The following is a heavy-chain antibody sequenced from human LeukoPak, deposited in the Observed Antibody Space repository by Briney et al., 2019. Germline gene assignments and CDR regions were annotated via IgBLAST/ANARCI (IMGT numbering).Heavy chain of an antibody. V-gene: IGHV4-59*01. CDR3: ARVQKGYCSGGSCYYYYMDV. D-gene: IGHD2-15*01. CDR2: IYYSGST. Sequence: SETLSLTCTVSGGSISSYYWSWIRQPPGKGLGWIGYIYYSGSTNCNPSLKSRVTISVDTSKNQFSLKLSSVTAADTAVYYCARVQKGYCSGGSCYYYYMDVWGKGTTVTISS. CDR1: GGSISSYY. J-gene: IGHJ6*03.